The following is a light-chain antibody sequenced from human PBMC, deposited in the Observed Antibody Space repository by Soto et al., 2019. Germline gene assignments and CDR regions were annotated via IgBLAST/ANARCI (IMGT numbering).Light chain of an antibody. V-gene: IGLV2-11*01. CDR3: CSYAGSWGV. J-gene: IGLJ2*01. CDR1: SSDVGGYNY. Sequence: QSALTQPRSVSGSPGQSVTMSCTGTSSDVGGYNYVSWYQQHPGKAPKLMIYDVSKRPSGVPDRFSGSKSGNTASLTISGLQAEDEADYYCCSYAGSWGVFGGGTKLTVL. CDR2: DVS.